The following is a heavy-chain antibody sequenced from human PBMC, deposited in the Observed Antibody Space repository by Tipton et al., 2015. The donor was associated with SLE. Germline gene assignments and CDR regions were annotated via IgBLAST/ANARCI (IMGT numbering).Heavy chain of an antibody. CDR2: INSDGSDT. Sequence: SLRLSCAASGFTFSPHWMNWVRQAPGTGLVWLSRINSDGSDTAFADSVKGRFTISRDNAKNTVYLQIDGLRAEDTAVYYCARDGMRYGSGSYFDSWGQGTLVTVSS. V-gene: IGHV3-74*01. J-gene: IGHJ4*02. CDR1: GFTFSPHW. CDR3: ARDGMRYGSGSYFDS. D-gene: IGHD3-10*01.